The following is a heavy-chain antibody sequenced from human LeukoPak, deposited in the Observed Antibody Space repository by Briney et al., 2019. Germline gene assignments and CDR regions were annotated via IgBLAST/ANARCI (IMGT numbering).Heavy chain of an antibody. V-gene: IGHV3-30-3*01. CDR3: ARGRYDFWSGYDY. Sequence: PGGSLRLSCAASGFTFSSYAMHWVRQAPGKGLEWVAVISYDGSNKYYADSVKGRFTISRDNSKSTLYLQMNSLRAEDTAVYYCARGRYDFWSGYDYWGQGTLVTVSS. J-gene: IGHJ4*02. D-gene: IGHD3-3*01. CDR1: GFTFSSYA. CDR2: ISYDGSNK.